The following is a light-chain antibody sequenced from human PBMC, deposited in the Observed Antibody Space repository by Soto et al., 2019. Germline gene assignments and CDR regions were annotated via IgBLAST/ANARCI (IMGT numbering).Light chain of an antibody. CDR2: AAS. Sequence: DIQLTQSPSFLSASVGDRVTITCRASQRISSYLAWYQQKPGKAPKLLIYAASTLQSGVPSRFSGSGSGTEFTLTISSLQPEDFATYYCQLLNSYPFTFGGGTKVEIK. CDR3: QLLNSYPFT. J-gene: IGKJ4*01. CDR1: QRISSY. V-gene: IGKV1-9*01.